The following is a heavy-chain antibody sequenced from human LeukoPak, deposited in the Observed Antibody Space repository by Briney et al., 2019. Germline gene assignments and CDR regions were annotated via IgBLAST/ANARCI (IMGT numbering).Heavy chain of an antibody. CDR3: AKATASGRRPFDY. CDR2: ISGSGGST. J-gene: IGHJ4*02. V-gene: IGHV3-23*01. D-gene: IGHD1-26*01. Sequence: PGRSLRLSCEASGFTFDNYAMHWVRQAPGKGLEWVSAISGSGGSTYYADSVKGRFTISRDNSKNTLYLQMNSLRAEDTAVYYCAKATASGRRPFDYWGQGTLVTVSS. CDR1: GFTFDNYA.